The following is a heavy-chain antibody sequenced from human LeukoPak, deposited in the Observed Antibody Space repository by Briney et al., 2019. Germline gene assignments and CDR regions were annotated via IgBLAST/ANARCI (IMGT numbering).Heavy chain of an antibody. CDR3: ATDLSIAAPPGPLDY. CDR2: IWYDGSNK. CDR1: GFTFSSYG. V-gene: IGHV3-33*01. J-gene: IGHJ4*02. D-gene: IGHD6-6*01. Sequence: GGSLRPSCAASGFTFSSYGMHWVRQAPGKGLEWVAVIWYDGSNKYYADSVKGRFTISRDNSKNTLYLQMNSLRAEDTAVYYCATDLSIAAPPGPLDYWGQGTLVTVSS.